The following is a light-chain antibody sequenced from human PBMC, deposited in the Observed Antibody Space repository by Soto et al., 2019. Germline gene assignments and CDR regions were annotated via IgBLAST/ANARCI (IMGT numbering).Light chain of an antibody. J-gene: IGLJ1*01. Sequence: QSALTQPRSVSEPPGQSVTISCTGTSSDVGGYNYVSWYQQHPGKAPKLMIYDVSKRPSGVPDRFSGSKSGNTASLTISGLRAEDEADYYCCSYAGTPYVFGTGTKVTVL. CDR2: DVS. CDR1: SSDVGGYNY. V-gene: IGLV2-11*01. CDR3: CSYAGTPYV.